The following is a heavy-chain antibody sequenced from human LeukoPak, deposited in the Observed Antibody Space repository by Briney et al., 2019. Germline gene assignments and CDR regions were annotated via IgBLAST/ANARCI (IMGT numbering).Heavy chain of an antibody. CDR3: TRKGLGGELGGFDH. Sequence: GGSLRLSCAASGFRFDDFGKSWVRQAPGKGLEWVSGMNSNGDITGYADSVKGRFTISRDNAKNSLYLQMDILRAEDTALYYCTRKGLGGELGGFDHWGQGTLVPVSS. D-gene: IGHD1-26*01. CDR1: GFRFDDFG. CDR2: MNSNGDIT. V-gene: IGHV3-20*04. J-gene: IGHJ4*02.